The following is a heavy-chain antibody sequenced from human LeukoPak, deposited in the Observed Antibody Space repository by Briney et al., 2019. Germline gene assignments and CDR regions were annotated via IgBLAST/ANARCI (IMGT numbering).Heavy chain of an antibody. V-gene: IGHV4-39*07. D-gene: IGHD4-17*01. Sequence: SETLSLTCTVSGDSINNNNYYWGWIRQPPGKGLEWIGYIYYNGRTYYSPSLKSRGTISVDTSNNQFSLKMSSVTAADTAVYFCARNGHYSADYWGRGILVTVSP. CDR2: IYYNGRT. CDR3: ARNGHYSADY. CDR1: GDSINNNNYY. J-gene: IGHJ4*02.